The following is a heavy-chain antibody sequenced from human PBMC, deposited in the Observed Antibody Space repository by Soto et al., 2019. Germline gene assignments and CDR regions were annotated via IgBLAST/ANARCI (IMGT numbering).Heavy chain of an antibody. V-gene: IGHV4-59*08. J-gene: IGHJ4*01. D-gene: IGHD3-22*01. Sequence: SETLSHRCTVSDSPISSYYWGWFRQPPGLGLEWVGYIYYTGTTTYNPSLRSRVAISLDASKSQFSLNLTSVTAADTAVYFCARLGGYYQAFDYWG. CDR3: ARLGGYYQAFDY. CDR1: DSPISSYY. CDR2: IYYTGTT.